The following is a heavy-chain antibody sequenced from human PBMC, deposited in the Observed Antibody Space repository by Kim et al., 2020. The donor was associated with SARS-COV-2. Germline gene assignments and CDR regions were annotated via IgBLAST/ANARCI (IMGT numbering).Heavy chain of an antibody. CDR1: GFSFSDHY. V-gene: IGHV3-11*06. D-gene: IGHD6-13*01. CDR2: ISTTGSFT. J-gene: IGHJ6*01. Sequence: GGSLRLSCAASGFSFSDHYMSWIRQAPGKGLEWVAFISTTGSFTNYAGSVKGRFTISRDNAQSALFLQMDSLRAGDTALYFCARVSQRRGYEVAYYYGM. CDR3: ARVSQRRGYEVAYYYGM.